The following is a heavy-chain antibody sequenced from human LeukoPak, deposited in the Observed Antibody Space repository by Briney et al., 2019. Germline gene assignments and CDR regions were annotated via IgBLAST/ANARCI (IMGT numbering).Heavy chain of an antibody. D-gene: IGHD2/OR15-2a*01. V-gene: IGHV3-21*01. J-gene: IGHJ4*02. CDR3: ARDGLSRPDY. Sequence: GGSLRLSCAASGFTFSTYSMNWVRQAPGRGLEWVSSISSSSRYIFYAESMKGRFTISRDNAKNSLYLQMNSLRAEDTAVYYCARDGLSRPDYWGQGTLVTVSS. CDR1: GFTFSTYS. CDR2: ISSSSRYI.